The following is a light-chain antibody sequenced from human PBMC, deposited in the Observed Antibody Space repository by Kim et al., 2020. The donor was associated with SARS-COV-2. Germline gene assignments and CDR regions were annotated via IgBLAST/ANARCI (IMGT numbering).Light chain of an antibody. CDR3: CSYAGSSTSV. CDR1: SSDVGSYNL. Sequence: QSALTQPASVSGSPGQSITISCTGTSSDVGSYNLVSWYQQHPGKAPKLMIYEVSKRPSGVSNRFSGSKSGNTASLTISALQAEDEADYYCCSYAGSSTSVFGTGTKVTVL. J-gene: IGLJ1*01. V-gene: IGLV2-23*02. CDR2: EVS.